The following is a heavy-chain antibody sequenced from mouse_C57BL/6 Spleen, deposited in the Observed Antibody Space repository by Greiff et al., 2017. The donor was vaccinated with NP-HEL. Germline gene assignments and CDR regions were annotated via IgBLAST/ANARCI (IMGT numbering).Heavy chain of an antibody. J-gene: IGHJ2*01. V-gene: IGHV1-50*01. Sequence: QVQLQQPGAELVKPGASVKLSCKASGYTFTSYWMQWVKQRPGQGLEWIGEIDPSDSYTNYNQKFKGKATLTVDTSSSTAYMQLSSLTSEDSAVYYCAILYDGYYFDYWGQGTTLTVSS. CDR2: IDPSDSYT. CDR3: AILYDGYYFDY. D-gene: IGHD2-3*01. CDR1: GYTFTSYW.